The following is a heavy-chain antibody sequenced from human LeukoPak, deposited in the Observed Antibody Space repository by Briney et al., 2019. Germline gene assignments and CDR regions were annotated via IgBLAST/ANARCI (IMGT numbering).Heavy chain of an antibody. V-gene: IGHV3-33*01. D-gene: IGHD3-16*01. CDR1: GYTFTGYY. Sequence: SCKASGYTFTGYYMHWVRQAPGQGLEWVAVIWYDGSNKYYADSVKGRFTISRDNSKNTLYLQMNSLRAEDTAVYYCARGVGHDAFDIWGQGTMVTVSS. J-gene: IGHJ3*02. CDR2: IWYDGSNK. CDR3: ARGVGHDAFDI.